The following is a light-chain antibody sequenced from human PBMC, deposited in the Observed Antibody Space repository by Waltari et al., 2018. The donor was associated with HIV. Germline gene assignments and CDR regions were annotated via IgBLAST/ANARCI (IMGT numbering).Light chain of an antibody. CDR1: SSDVGAYDY. J-gene: IGLJ1*01. V-gene: IGLV2-14*03. CDR3: ASFTSGRLNV. Sequence: QSALTQPASVSGSPGQSITISCTGTSSDVGAYDYVSWYQQHPGKVPKLPIYDVYMRPSRISNRFSGSKSGNTASLTISGLRDEDEADYYCASFTSGRLNVFGTGTKVTVL. CDR2: DVY.